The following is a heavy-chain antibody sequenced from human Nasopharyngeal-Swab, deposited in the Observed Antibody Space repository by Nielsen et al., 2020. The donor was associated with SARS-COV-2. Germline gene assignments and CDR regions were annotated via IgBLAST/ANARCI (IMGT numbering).Heavy chain of an antibody. CDR1: GFTFSSYS. V-gene: IGHV3-21*01. CDR3: ARGDSIWY. D-gene: IGHD2-21*02. CDR2: ISSSSSYI. Sequence: GESLKIFCAASGFTFSSYSMNWVRQAPGKGLEWVSSISSSSSYIYYADSVKGRFTISRDNAKNSLHLQMNSLRAEDTAVYYCARGDSIWYWGQGTLVTVSS. J-gene: IGHJ4*02.